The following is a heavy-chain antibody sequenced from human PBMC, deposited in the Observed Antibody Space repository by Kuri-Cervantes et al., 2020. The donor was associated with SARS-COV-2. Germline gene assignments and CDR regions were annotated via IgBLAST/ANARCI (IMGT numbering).Heavy chain of an antibody. J-gene: IGHJ4*02. V-gene: IGHV4-61*01. CDR3: ARSVCSGGSCRLKGGPYYFDY. CDR2: IYYSGST. D-gene: IGHD2-15*01. Sequence: SETLSLTCTVSGGSVSSGSYYWSWIRQPPGKGLEWIGYIYYSGSTNYNPSLKSRVTISVDTSKNQFSLKLSSVTAADTAVYYCARSVCSGGSCRLKGGPYYFDYWGQGTLVTVSS. CDR1: GGSVSSGSYY.